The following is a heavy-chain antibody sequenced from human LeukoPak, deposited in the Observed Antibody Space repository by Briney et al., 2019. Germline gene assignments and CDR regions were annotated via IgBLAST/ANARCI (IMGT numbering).Heavy chain of an antibody. D-gene: IGHD3-22*01. CDR1: GGSFSGYY. CDR2: INHRGST. V-gene: IGHV4-34*01. Sequence: SETLSLTCAVYGGSFSGYYWSWIRQPPGKGLEWIGEINHRGSTNYNPSLKSRVTISVDTSKSQFSLKLSSVTAADTAVYYCARGPYDSSGYYPYYFDYWGQGTLVTVSS. CDR3: ARGPYDSSGYYPYYFDY. J-gene: IGHJ4*02.